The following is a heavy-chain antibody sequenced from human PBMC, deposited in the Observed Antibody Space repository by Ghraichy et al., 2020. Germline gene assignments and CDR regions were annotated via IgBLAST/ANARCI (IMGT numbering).Heavy chain of an antibody. CDR3: ARDCSSTSCYGSYYYGMDV. J-gene: IGHJ6*02. CDR2: IKQDGSEK. Sequence: GGSLRLSCAASGFTFSSYWMSWVRQAPGKGLEWVANIKQDGSEKYYVDSVKGRFTISRDNAKNSLYLQMNSLRAVDTAVYYCARDCSSTSCYGSYYYGMDVWGQGTTVTVSS. D-gene: IGHD2-2*01. V-gene: IGHV3-7*01. CDR1: GFTFSSYW.